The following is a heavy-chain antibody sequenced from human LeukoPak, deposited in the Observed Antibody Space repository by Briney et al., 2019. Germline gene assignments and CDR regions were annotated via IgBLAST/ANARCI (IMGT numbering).Heavy chain of an antibody. D-gene: IGHD6-13*01. J-gene: IGHJ3*02. V-gene: IGHV4-4*02. CDR2: IYHSGST. Sequence: PSETLSLTCAVSGGSISSSNWWSWVRQPPGKGLEWIGEIYHSGSTNYNPSLKSRVTISVDKSKNQFSLKLSSVTAADTAVYYCASTAAAGTKGAFDIWGQGTMVTVSP. CDR3: ASTAAAGTKGAFDI. CDR1: GGSISSSNW.